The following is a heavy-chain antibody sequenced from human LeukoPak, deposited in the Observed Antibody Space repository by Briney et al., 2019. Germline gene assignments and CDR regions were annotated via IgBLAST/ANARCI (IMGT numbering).Heavy chain of an antibody. D-gene: IGHD2-15*01. CDR3: ARGDIDH. CDR1: GYTFNIYY. J-gene: IGHJ5*02. Sequence: GASVKVSRKTSGYTFNIYYVQWVRQAPGQGLEWMGVIHPNDGGTTYAQKFQGRIIMTSDTSTSTIYMELSSLKSDDTAVYYCARGDIDHWGQGTLVTVSS. CDR2: IHPNDGGT. V-gene: IGHV1-46*02.